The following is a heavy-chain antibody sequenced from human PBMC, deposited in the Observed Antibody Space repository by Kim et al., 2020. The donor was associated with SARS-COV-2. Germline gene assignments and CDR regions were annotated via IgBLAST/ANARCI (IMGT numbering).Heavy chain of an antibody. D-gene: IGHD5-18*01. J-gene: IGHJ4*02. CDR1: GFTVSSNY. CDR3: AREIRGYSYGWMDY. V-gene: IGHV3-53*01. CDR2: IYSGGST. Sequence: GGSLRLSCAASGFTVSSNYMSWVRQAPGKGLEWVSVIYSGGSTYYADSVKGRFTISRDNSKNTLYLQMNSLRAEDTAVYYCAREIRGYSYGWMDYWGQGTLVTVSS.